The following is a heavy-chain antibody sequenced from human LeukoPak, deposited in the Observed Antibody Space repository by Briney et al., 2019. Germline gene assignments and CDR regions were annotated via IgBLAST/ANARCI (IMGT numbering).Heavy chain of an antibody. CDR1: GGSISSYY. V-gene: IGHV4-59*01. D-gene: IGHD3-3*01. CDR3: ARFRRITIFGVVNFWFDP. J-gene: IGHJ5*02. CDR2: IYYSGST. Sequence: SETLSLTCTVSGGSISSYYWSWIRQPPGKGLEWIGYIYYSGSTNYNPSLKSRVTISVDTSKNQFSLKLSSVTAADTAVYYCARFRRITIFGVVNFWFDPWGQGTLVTVSS.